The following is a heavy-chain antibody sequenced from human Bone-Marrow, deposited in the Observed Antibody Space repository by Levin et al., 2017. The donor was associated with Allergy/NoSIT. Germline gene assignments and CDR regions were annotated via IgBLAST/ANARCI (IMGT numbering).Heavy chain of an antibody. CDR1: GGSISSYY. D-gene: IGHD5-12*01. V-gene: IGHV4-59*01. Sequence: SETLSLTCTVSGGSISSYYWSWIRQPPGKGLEWIGYIYYSGSTNYNPSLKSRVTISVDTSKNQFSLKLSSVTAADTAVYYCARMGVNSGYDSQSNYYYYYMDVWGKGTTVTVSS. CDR3: ARMGVNSGYDSQSNYYYYYMDV. J-gene: IGHJ6*03. CDR2: IYYSGST.